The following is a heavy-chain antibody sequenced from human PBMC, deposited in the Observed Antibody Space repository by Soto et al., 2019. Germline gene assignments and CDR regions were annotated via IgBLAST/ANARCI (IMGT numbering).Heavy chain of an antibody. J-gene: IGHJ5*02. D-gene: IGHD6-13*01. CDR2: ISSSSSYI. CDR1: GFTFSSYS. Sequence: SLRLSCAASGFTFSSYSMNRVRQAPGKGLEWVSSISSSSSYIYYADSVKGRFTISRDNAKNSLYLQMNSLRAEDTAVYYCARTVSSWANNWFDPWGQGTLVTVSS. CDR3: ARTVSSWANNWFDP. V-gene: IGHV3-21*01.